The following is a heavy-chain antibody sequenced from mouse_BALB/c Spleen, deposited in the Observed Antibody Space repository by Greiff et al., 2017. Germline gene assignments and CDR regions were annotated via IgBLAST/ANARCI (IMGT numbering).Heavy chain of an antibody. CDR1: GYTFTSYW. V-gene: IGHV1-7*01. CDR3: AHRYDAWFAY. Sequence: QVQLKESGAELAKPGASVKMSCKASGYTFTSYWMHWVKQRPGQGLEWIGYINPSTGYTEYNQKFKDKATLTADKSSSTAYMQLSSLTSEDSAVYYCAHRYDAWFAYGGQGTLVTVSA. CDR2: INPSTGYT. D-gene: IGHD2-14*01. J-gene: IGHJ3*01.